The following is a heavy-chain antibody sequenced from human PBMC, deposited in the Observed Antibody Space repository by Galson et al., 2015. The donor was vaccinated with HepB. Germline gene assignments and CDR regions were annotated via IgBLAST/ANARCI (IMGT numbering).Heavy chain of an antibody. Sequence: QSGAEVKKPGESLKISCTASGYTFTSFDINWVRQATGQGLEWMGWMNPNSGNTGYAQKFQGRVTMTRDTAISTAYMELSSLRSEDTAVYYCARPFIAAGGTYWFESWGQGTLVTVFS. J-gene: IGHJ5*01. CDR3: ARPFIAAGGTYWFES. CDR1: GYTFTSFD. V-gene: IGHV1-8*01. D-gene: IGHD6-13*01. CDR2: MNPNSGNT.